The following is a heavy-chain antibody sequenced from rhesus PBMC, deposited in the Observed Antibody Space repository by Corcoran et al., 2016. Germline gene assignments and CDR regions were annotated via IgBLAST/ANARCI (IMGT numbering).Heavy chain of an antibody. J-gene: IGHJ4*01. CDR1: GFTFSSYE. V-gene: IGHV3-100*02. Sequence: DVQLVESGGGLVKPGGSLRLSCVASGFTFSSYEMHWVRQAPGKGVEWVSVISESGGTIYYADSVNGRFTISRNNAKKSLFLQMNSLRAEDTAVYYCMYCSGGGNYGWGQGVLVTVSS. D-gene: IGHD2-39*02. CDR3: MYCSGGGNYG. CDR2: ISESGGTI.